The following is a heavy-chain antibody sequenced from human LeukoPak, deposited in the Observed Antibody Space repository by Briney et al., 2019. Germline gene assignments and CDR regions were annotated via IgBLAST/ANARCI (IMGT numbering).Heavy chain of an antibody. D-gene: IGHD2-2*02. Sequence: GGSLRLSCAASGFTFSNAWMNWVRQAPGKGLEWVSAISGSGGSTYYADSVKGRFTISRDNSKNTLYLQMNSLRAEDTAVYYCAKDIVVVPAAIHDDYYYGMDVWGQGTTVTVSS. CDR3: AKDIVVVPAAIHDDYYYGMDV. J-gene: IGHJ6*02. CDR2: ISGSGGST. CDR1: GFTFSNAW. V-gene: IGHV3-23*01.